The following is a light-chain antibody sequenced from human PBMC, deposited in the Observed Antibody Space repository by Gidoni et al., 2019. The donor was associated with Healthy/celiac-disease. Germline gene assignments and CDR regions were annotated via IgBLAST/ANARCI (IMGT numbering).Light chain of an antibody. CDR3: QQFNNYLLT. V-gene: IGKV1D-13*01. CDR1: QGISSA. CDR2: DAS. J-gene: IGKJ4*01. Sequence: AIQLTQSPSSLSASVGDRVTITCRASQGISSALALYQQKPGKAPKLLIYDASSLESGVPSRFSGSGSGTDFTLTISSLQPEDFATYYCQQFNNYLLTFGGGTKVEIK.